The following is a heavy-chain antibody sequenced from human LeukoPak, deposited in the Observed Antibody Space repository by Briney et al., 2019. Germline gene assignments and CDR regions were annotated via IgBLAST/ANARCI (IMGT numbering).Heavy chain of an antibody. CDR1: GFTFSSYW. J-gene: IGHJ4*02. D-gene: IGHD3-10*01. CDR2: IRYDGSNK. Sequence: PGGSLRLSCAASGFTFSSYWMTWVRQAPGKGLEWVAFIRYDGSNKYYADSVKGRFTISRDNSKDTLYLQMNSLRAEDTAVYYCAKIGRFGEYFDYWGQGTLVTVSS. V-gene: IGHV3-30*02. CDR3: AKIGRFGEYFDY.